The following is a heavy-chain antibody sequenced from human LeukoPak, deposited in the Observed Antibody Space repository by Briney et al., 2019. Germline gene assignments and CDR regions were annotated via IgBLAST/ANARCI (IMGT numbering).Heavy chain of an antibody. Sequence: ASVKVSCKASGYTFTGYYMHWVRQAPGQGLEWMGWINPNSGGTNYAQKFQGRVTMTRDTSISTAYMELSRLRSDDTAVYYCALQYSSSWCAYFDYWGQGTLVTVSS. V-gene: IGHV1-2*02. J-gene: IGHJ4*02. CDR2: INPNSGGT. CDR3: ALQYSSSWCAYFDY. D-gene: IGHD6-13*01. CDR1: GYTFTGYY.